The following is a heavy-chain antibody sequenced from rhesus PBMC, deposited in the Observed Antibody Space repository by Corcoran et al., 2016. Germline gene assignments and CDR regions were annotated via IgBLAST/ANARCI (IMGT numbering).Heavy chain of an antibody. D-gene: IGHD2-21*01. CDR3: AREGDCTGSGCYGPFDY. V-gene: IGHV4S7*01. CDR1: GGSISGYYL. J-gene: IGHJ4*01. Sequence: QVQLQESGPGVVKPSETLSLTCAVSGGSISGYYLWSWIRPPPGKGLEWIGYIYGGSGSTSYNPSLKSGVISSIDTSKNRVSLKLSSVTAADTAVYYCAREGDCTGSGCYGPFDYWGQGVLVTVSS. CDR2: IYGGSGST.